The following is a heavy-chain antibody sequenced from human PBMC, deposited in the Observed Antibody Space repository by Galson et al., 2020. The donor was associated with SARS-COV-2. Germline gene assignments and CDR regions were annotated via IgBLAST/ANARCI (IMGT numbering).Heavy chain of an antibody. CDR1: GFTFSSYW. J-gene: IGHJ4*02. CDR3: ARVDRLEGSGSAGY. D-gene: IGHD3-10*01. CDR2: IKNDGSEK. Sequence: GGSLRLSCAASGFTFSSYWMSWVRQAPGKGLEWVANIKNDGSEKYYVDSVKGRFTSSRDNAKNSLYLQMNSLRAEDTAVYYCARVDRLEGSGSAGYWGQGTLVIVSS. V-gene: IGHV3-7*01.